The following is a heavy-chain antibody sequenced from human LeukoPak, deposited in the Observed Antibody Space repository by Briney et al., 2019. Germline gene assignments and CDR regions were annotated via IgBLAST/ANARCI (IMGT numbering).Heavy chain of an antibody. CDR3: ARVGRQLLPDYYYYYYMDV. J-gene: IGHJ6*03. CDR2: IYTSGST. CDR1: GGSISSGSYY. Sequence: PSQTLSLTCTVSGGSISSGSYYWSWIRQPAGKGLEWIGRIYTSGSTNYNPSLKSRVTISVDTSKNQFSLKLSYVTAADTAVYYCARVGRQLLPDYYYYYYMDVWGKGTTVTVSS. V-gene: IGHV4-61*02. D-gene: IGHD2-2*01.